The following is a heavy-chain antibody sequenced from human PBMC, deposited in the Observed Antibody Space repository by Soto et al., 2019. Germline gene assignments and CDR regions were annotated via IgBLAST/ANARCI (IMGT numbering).Heavy chain of an antibody. CDR2: IYYSGST. J-gene: IGHJ4*02. CDR3: ARGNRSRGYDYGDFDY. CDR1: GGSISSYY. D-gene: IGHD5-12*01. Sequence: SETLSLTCTVSGGSISSYYWSWIRQPPGKGLEWIGYIYYSGSTNYNPSLKSRVTISVDTSKNQFSLKLSSVTAADTAVYYCARGNRSRGYDYGDFDYWGQGTLVTVSS. V-gene: IGHV4-59*01.